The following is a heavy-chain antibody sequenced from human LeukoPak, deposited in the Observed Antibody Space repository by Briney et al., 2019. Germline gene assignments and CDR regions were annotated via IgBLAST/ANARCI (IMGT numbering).Heavy chain of an antibody. CDR3: ARGTSGDP. CDR2: ISYDGSNK. Sequence: GGSLRLSCAASGFTFSSYAMHWVRQAPGKGLEWVAVISYDGSNKYYADSVKGRFTISRDNSKNTLYPQMNSLRAEDTAVYYCARGTSGDPWGQGTLVTVSS. J-gene: IGHJ5*02. V-gene: IGHV3-30-3*01. CDR1: GFTFSSYA.